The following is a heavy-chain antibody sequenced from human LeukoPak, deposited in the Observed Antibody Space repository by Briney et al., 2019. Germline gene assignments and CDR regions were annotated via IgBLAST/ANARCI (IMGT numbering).Heavy chain of an antibody. CDR1: GFTFSSYA. V-gene: IGHV3-23*01. J-gene: IGHJ3*02. CDR2: ISGSGGST. Sequence: GGSLRLSCAASGFTFSSYAMSWVRQAPGKGLEWVSAISGSGGSTYYADSVKGRFTTSRDNSKNTLYLQMNSLRAEDTAVYYCAKDHGFDYDYVWGTYAFDIWGQGTMVTVSS. CDR3: AKDHGFDYDYVWGTYAFDI. D-gene: IGHD3-16*01.